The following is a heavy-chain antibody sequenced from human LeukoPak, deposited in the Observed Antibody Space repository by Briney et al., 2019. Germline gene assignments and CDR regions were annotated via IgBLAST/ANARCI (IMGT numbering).Heavy chain of an antibody. CDR1: GYTFTSYG. J-gene: IGHJ4*02. CDR2: ISAYNGNT. D-gene: IGHD3-10*01. Sequence: ASVKVSCKASGYTFTSYGISWVRQAPGQGLEWMGWISAYNGNTNYAQKLQGRVTMTTDTSTSTAYMELRSLRSDDTAVYYCARGKGRLGELLFHIDYWGQGTLVTVSS. V-gene: IGHV1-18*01. CDR3: ARGKGRLGELLFHIDY.